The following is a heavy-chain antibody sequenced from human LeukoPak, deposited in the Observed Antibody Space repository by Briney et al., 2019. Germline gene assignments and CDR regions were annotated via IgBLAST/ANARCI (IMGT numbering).Heavy chain of an antibody. CDR3: ASVRTSWYGGYNWFDP. J-gene: IGHJ5*02. CDR1: GFTFSSYA. Sequence: PGGSLRLSCAASGFTFSSYAMSWVRQAPGKGLEWVSYISNSGSTIYYTDSVKGRFTISRDNAKNSLYLQMNSLRAEDTAVYFCASVRTSWYGGYNWFDPWGQGTLVTVSS. CDR2: ISNSGSTI. V-gene: IGHV3-48*03. D-gene: IGHD6-13*01.